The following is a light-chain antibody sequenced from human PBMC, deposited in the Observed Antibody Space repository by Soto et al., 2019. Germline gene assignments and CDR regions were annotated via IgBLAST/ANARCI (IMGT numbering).Light chain of an antibody. CDR3: QQFNSWPPIP. Sequence: LSLATVSLSPGERATLSCRASQSVSSNLAWYQQIPGRAPRLLIYGASTRASGIPARFSASGSGTEFTLTISSLQSEDVAIHYCQQFNSWPPIPFCQGTLLAI. CDR2: GAS. CDR1: QSVSSN. V-gene: IGKV3-15*01. J-gene: IGKJ5*01.